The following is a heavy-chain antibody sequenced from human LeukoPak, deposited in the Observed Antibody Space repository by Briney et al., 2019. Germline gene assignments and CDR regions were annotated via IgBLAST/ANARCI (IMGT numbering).Heavy chain of an antibody. CDR1: GFTFSSYG. CDR2: ISYDGSNK. D-gene: IGHD4-17*01. J-gene: IGHJ4*02. CDR3: AKGSRGVDYGAPASDY. Sequence: PGGSLRLSCAASGFTFSSYGMHWVRQAPGKGLEWVAVISYDGSNKYYADSVKGRSTISRDNSKNTLYLQMNSLRAEDTAVYYCAKGSRGVDYGAPASDYWGQGTLVTVSS. V-gene: IGHV3-30*18.